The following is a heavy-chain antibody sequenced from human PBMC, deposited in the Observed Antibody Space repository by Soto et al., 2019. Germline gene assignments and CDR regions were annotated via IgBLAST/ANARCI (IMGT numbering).Heavy chain of an antibody. CDR3: ARVSYDSSGYFDY. J-gene: IGHJ4*02. CDR2: ISSSSSYI. V-gene: IGHV3-21*01. CDR1: GFTFSSYS. D-gene: IGHD3-22*01. Sequence: GSLRLSCAASGFTFSSYSMNWVRQAPGKGLEWVSSISSSSSYIYYADSVKGRFTISRDNAKNSLYLQMNSLRAEDTAVYYCARVSYDSSGYFDYWGQGTLFTVSS.